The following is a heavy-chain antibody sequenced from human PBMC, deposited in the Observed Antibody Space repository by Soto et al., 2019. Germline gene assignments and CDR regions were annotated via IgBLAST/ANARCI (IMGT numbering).Heavy chain of an antibody. CDR2: IYWDDDK. V-gene: IGHV2-5*02. CDR3: ARSKYSISSFDY. J-gene: IGHJ4*02. Sequence: SVPTLVNPTPTLTLTCTFSGFSLSTDDLGVGWIRQPPGKALDWLAVIYWDDDKRYSPSLKSRLTITKDTSKNQVLLTMTNMDPVDTATYFCARSKYSISSFDYWGQGALVTVSS. CDR1: GFSLSTDDLG. D-gene: IGHD6-6*01.